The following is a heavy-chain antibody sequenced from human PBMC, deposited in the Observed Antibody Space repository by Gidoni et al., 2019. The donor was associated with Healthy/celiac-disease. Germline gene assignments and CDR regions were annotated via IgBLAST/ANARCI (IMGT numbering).Heavy chain of an antibody. CDR2: IRSKAYGGTT. CDR3: TRVASTRVDFWSGYHDY. J-gene: IGHJ4*02. V-gene: IGHV3-49*04. Sequence: EVQLVESGGGLVQPGRSLRLSCTASGFPFGDYAMRWVRQAPGKGLEWVGFIRSKAYGGTTEYAASVKGRFTISRDDSKSIAYLQMNSLKTEDTAVYYCTRVASTRVDFWSGYHDYWGQGTLVTVSS. D-gene: IGHD3-3*01. CDR1: GFPFGDYA.